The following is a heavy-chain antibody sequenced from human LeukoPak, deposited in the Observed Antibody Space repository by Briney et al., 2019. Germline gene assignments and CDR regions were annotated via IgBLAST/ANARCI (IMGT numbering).Heavy chain of an antibody. CDR1: GFTYSSYA. CDR2: ISGRGGGI. J-gene: IGHJ6*02. V-gene: IGHV3-23*01. CDR3: AKELKRSIGRFWSGYFPCGMDV. D-gene: IGHD3-3*01. Sequence: GGSLRLSCTASGFTYSSYAMSWARRAPGRGGEWVSDISGRGGGIYYADSVSGRYTITRDNSKITLYLQMNSLRAEDTAVYYCAKELKRSIGRFWSGYFPCGMDVWGQGTTVTVSS.